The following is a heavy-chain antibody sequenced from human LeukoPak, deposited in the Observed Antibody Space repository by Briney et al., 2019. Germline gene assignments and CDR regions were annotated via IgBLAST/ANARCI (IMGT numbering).Heavy chain of an antibody. J-gene: IGHJ5*02. Sequence: GGSLRLSCAASGFSFSSYGMSWVRQAPGKGLEWVSAISGTGGSTYYADSVKGRFTISRDNSKNTLYLQMNSLRAEDTAVYYCAKDYEPLVGVHRWGDWFDPWGQGTLVTVSS. CDR2: ISGTGGST. D-gene: IGHD1-26*01. V-gene: IGHV3-23*01. CDR1: GFSFSSYG. CDR3: AKDYEPLVGVHRWGDWFDP.